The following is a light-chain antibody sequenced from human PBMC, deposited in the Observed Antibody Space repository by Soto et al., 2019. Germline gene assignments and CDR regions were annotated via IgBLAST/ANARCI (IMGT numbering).Light chain of an antibody. CDR3: QQRSNWPSIT. CDR1: QSVSSN. V-gene: IGKV3-11*01. J-gene: IGKJ5*01. Sequence: EIVMTQSPATLSVSPGERASLSCRASQSVSSNLAWYQQKPGQTPRLLIYATSTRATGIPARFSGSGSGTDFTLTISSLEPEDSAVYYCQQRSNWPSITFGQGTRLEIK. CDR2: ATS.